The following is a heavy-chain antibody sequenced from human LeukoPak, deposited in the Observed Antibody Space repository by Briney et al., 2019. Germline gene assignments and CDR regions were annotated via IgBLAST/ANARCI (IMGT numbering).Heavy chain of an antibody. CDR2: IYYSGST. CDR3: ARDTGSFPHVSFDI. D-gene: IGHD1-26*01. Sequence: PSETLSLTCTVSGGSISSSSYYRGWIRQPPGKGLEWIGNIYYSGSTYYNPSLKSRVTISVDTSKNQFSLKLNSVTAADTAVYSCARDTGSFPHVSFDIWGQGTMVTVSS. V-gene: IGHV4-39*07. CDR1: GGSISSSSYY. J-gene: IGHJ3*02.